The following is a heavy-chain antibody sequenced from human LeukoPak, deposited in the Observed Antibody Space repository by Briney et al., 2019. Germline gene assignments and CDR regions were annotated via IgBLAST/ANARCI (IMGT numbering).Heavy chain of an antibody. CDR3: ARGSGYYGGDY. CDR2: INHSGST. Sequence: SETLSLTCAVYGGSFSGYYWSWIRQPPGKGLEWIGEINHSGSTNYNPSLKSRVTISVDTSKNQFSLKLSSVTAADTAVYYCARGSGYYGGDYWGQGTLVTVSS. CDR1: GGSFSGYY. V-gene: IGHV4-34*01. J-gene: IGHJ4*02. D-gene: IGHD3-22*01.